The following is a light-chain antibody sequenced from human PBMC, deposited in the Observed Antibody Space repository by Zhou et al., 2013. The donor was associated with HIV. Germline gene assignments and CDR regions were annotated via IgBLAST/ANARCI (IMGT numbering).Light chain of an antibody. CDR1: QSVSSSY. J-gene: IGKJ3*01. V-gene: IGKV3D-20*02. Sequence: LAPRERVTLSCRASQSVSSSYLTWYQQKPGQAPRLLIYGASSRTTSIPARFSGSGSGTDFTLTISSLEPEDFAVYYCQQRSNWPLFTFGPGTKVDIK. CDR3: QQRSNWPLFT. CDR2: GAS.